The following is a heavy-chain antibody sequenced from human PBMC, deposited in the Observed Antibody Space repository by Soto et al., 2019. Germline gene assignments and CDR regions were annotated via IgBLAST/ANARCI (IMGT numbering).Heavy chain of an antibody. CDR3: ARDGNGNYDFWSGYYSGAFDI. Sequence: GGSLRLSCAASGFTFSDYYMSWIRQAPGKGLEWVSYISSSGSTIYYADSVKGRFTISRDNAKNSLYLQMNSLRAEDTAVYYCARDGNGNYDFWSGYYSGAFDIWGQGTMVTVSS. CDR1: GFTFSDYY. J-gene: IGHJ3*02. CDR2: ISSSGSTI. D-gene: IGHD3-3*01. V-gene: IGHV3-11*01.